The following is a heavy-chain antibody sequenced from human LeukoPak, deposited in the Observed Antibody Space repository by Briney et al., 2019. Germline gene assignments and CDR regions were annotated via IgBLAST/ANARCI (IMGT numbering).Heavy chain of an antibody. Sequence: KASETLSLTCAVYGGSFSGYYWSWIRQPPGKGLEWIGEINHSGSTNYNPSLKSRVTISVDTSKNQFPLKLSSVTAADTAVYYCARDAHYYDSSGQSDYWGQGTLVTVSS. CDR3: ARDAHYYDSSGQSDY. D-gene: IGHD3-22*01. J-gene: IGHJ4*02. CDR1: GGSFSGYY. V-gene: IGHV4-34*01. CDR2: INHSGST.